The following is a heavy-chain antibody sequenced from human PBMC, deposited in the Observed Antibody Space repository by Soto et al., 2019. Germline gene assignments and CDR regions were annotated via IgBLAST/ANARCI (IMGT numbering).Heavy chain of an antibody. V-gene: IGHV4-34*01. J-gene: IGHJ4*02. CDR3: ARALVVVTASYLDY. D-gene: IGHD2-21*02. CDR1: GGSFSGYY. Sequence: SETLSLTCAVYGGSFSGYYWSWIRQPPGKGLEWIGEINHSGSTNYNPSLKSRVTISVDTSKNQLSLKLSSVTAADTAVYYCARALVVVTASYLDYWGQGTLVTVSS. CDR2: INHSGST.